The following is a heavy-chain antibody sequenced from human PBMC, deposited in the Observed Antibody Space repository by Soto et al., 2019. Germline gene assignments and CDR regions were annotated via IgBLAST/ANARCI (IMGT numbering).Heavy chain of an antibody. CDR2: VSAYNGNT. J-gene: IGHJ5*02. V-gene: IGHV1-18*04. D-gene: IGHD6-25*01. CDR1: GYTFTSYG. Sequence: ASVKVSCKASGYTFTSYGISWVRQAPGQGLEWMGWVSAYNGNTNYAQKLQGRVTMTTDTSTSTAYMELRSLRSDDTAVYFCAKDKISRSVAAASRNWFDPWGQGTLVTVSS. CDR3: AKDKISRSVAAASRNWFDP.